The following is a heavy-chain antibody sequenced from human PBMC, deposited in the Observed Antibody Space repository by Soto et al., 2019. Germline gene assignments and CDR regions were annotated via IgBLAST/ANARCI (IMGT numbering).Heavy chain of an antibody. J-gene: IGHJ4*02. V-gene: IGHV3-30-3*01. CDR1: GFTFSSYA. Sequence: GGSLRLSFAASGFTFSSYAMHWARQAPGKGLEWVAVISYDGSNKYYADSVKGRFTISRDNSKNTLYLQMNSLRAEDTAVYYCARDEGLEGIAVAGTMFDYWGQGTLVTVSS. CDR3: ARDEGLEGIAVAGTMFDY. D-gene: IGHD6-19*01. CDR2: ISYDGSNK.